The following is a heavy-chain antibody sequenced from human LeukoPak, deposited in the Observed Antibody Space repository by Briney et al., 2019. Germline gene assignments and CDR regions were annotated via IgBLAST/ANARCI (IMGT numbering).Heavy chain of an antibody. CDR1: GLTVSTNY. Sequence: PGGSLRLSCAASGLTVSTNYMRWIRQAPGKGLEWVSLIYAGGGTAYADSVKGRFTISRDNSKNTLYLQMNSLRAEDTAVYYCAKDVHSPLVVPAHAFDIWGQGTMVTVSS. J-gene: IGHJ3*02. D-gene: IGHD2-2*01. V-gene: IGHV3-53*05. CDR3: AKDVHSPLVVPAHAFDI. CDR2: IYAGGGT.